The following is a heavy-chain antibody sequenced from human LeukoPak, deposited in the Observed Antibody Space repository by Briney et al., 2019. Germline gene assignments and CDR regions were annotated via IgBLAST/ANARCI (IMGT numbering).Heavy chain of an antibody. V-gene: IGHV3-23*01. CDR2: ISGSGGST. D-gene: IGHD3/OR15-3a*01. CDR1: GFTFSSYA. Sequence: PGGSLRLSCAASGFTFSSYAMSWVRQAPGKGLEWVSAISGSGGSTYYADSVKGRFTISRDNSKNTLYLQMNSLRAEDTAVYYCATGRGPNYYYGMDVWGQGTTVTVSS. J-gene: IGHJ6*02. CDR3: ATGRGPNYYYGMDV.